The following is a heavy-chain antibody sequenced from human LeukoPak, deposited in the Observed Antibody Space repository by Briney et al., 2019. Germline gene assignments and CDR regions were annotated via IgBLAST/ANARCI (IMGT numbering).Heavy chain of an antibody. CDR1: GYIFTAHY. J-gene: IGHJ4*02. D-gene: IGHD4-17*01. CDR2: INPNNGVT. CDR3: VRIYYGPDY. V-gene: IGHV1-2*02. Sequence: GASVKVSCKASGYIFTAHYIHWVRQAPGQGLEWMGWINPNNGVTNYAQKFQGRVTMTRDTPITTAYMELSSLRSGDTAVYYCVRIYYGPDYWGQGTLVTVSS.